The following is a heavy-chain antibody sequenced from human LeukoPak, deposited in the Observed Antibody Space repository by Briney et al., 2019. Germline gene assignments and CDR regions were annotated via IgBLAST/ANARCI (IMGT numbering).Heavy chain of an antibody. CDR1: GFTFTTYW. J-gene: IGHJ4*02. Sequence: GGSLRLSCAASGFTFTTYWMTWVRQAPGKGLEWVANINQDGSEKYFVDSVKGRFTISRDNAKNSLYLQMNSLRAEDTAVYYCARSITYYDILTGYYNLPYFDYWGQGTLVTVSS. CDR2: INQDGSEK. D-gene: IGHD3-9*01. V-gene: IGHV3-7*01. CDR3: ARSITYYDILTGYYNLPYFDY.